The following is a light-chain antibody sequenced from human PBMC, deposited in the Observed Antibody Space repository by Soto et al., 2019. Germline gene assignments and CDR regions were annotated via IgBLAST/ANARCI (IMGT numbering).Light chain of an antibody. Sequence: IVFTQSPGTLSLSPGESATLSCRASQSVGSSYLAWYQQKPGQAHRLLIYGAYSRATGIQDRFSGSASGTDFTLTIRRLEPEDFAVYYCLQYGISPRTFGQGTKVDIK. J-gene: IGKJ1*01. CDR1: QSVGSSY. CDR2: GAY. CDR3: LQYGISPRT. V-gene: IGKV3-20*01.